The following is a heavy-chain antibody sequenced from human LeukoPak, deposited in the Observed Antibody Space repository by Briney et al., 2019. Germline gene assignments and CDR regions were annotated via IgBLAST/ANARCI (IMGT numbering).Heavy chain of an antibody. CDR2: IYYSGST. Sequence: PSETLSLTXTVSGGSISSYYWSWIRQPPGKGLEWIGYIYYSGSTSDNPSLKSRVTISLDTSKNQFSLKLSSVTAADTAVYYCARGRFWSGYFDYWGQGTLVTVSS. V-gene: IGHV4-59*08. CDR3: ARGRFWSGYFDY. D-gene: IGHD3-3*01. J-gene: IGHJ4*02. CDR1: GGSISSYY.